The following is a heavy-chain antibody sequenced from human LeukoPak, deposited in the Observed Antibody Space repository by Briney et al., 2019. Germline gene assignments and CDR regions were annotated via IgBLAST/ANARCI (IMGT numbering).Heavy chain of an antibody. CDR3: VKASGIAAAGTFDY. Sequence: GGSLRLSCSASGFTFSSYAMHWVRQAPGKGLEYVSAISSNGGSTYYADSVKGRFTISRDNSENTLYLQMSSLRAEDTAVYYCVKASGIAAAGTFDYWGQGTLVTVSS. CDR1: GFTFSSYA. V-gene: IGHV3-64D*06. CDR2: ISSNGGST. J-gene: IGHJ4*02. D-gene: IGHD6-13*01.